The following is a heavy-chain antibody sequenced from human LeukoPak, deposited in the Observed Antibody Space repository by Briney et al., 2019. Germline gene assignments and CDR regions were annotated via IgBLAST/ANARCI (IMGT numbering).Heavy chain of an antibody. CDR3: ARRGILTGYPHDY. D-gene: IGHD3-9*01. CDR1: GVSISSSSYY. V-gene: IGHV4-39*01. J-gene: IGHJ4*02. CDR2: IYNSGST. Sequence: SETLSLTCSVSGVSISSSSYYWGWIRQPPGKGLEWIGRIYNSGSTYYNPSLKSRVTISVDTSKNQFSLKLSSVTAADTAVYYCARRGILTGYPHDYWGQGTLVTVSS.